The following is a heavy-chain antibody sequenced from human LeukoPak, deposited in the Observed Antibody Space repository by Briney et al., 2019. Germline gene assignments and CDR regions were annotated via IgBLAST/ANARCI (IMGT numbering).Heavy chain of an antibody. CDR2: ISGSGGST. V-gene: IGHV3-23*01. Sequence: GGSLRLSCAASGFTFSDYYMSWIRQAPGKGLEWVSAISGSGGSTYYADSVKGRFTISRDNSKNTLYLQMNSLRAEDTAVYYCAKGTYYYDSSGYYSDAFDIWGQGTMVTVSS. D-gene: IGHD3-22*01. CDR3: AKGTYYYDSSGYYSDAFDI. CDR1: GFTFSDYY. J-gene: IGHJ3*02.